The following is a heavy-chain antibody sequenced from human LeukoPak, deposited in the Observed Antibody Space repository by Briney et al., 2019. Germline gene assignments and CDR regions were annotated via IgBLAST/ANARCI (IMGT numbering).Heavy chain of an antibody. Sequence: GGSLRLSCAASGFTVSSNYMSWVRQAPGKGLEWVSVIYSDGSTYYADSVKGRFTISRHNSKNTLYLQMNSLRAEDTAVYYCARETNPYDYYDSSGQPIWGQGTMVTVSS. CDR1: GFTVSSNY. D-gene: IGHD3-22*01. CDR3: ARETNPYDYYDSSGQPI. V-gene: IGHV3-53*04. CDR2: IYSDGST. J-gene: IGHJ3*02.